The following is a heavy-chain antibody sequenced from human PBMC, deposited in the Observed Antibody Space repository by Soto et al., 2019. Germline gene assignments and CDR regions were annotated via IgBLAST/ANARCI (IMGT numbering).Heavy chain of an antibody. CDR3: ARDQYRRQGVSWFDP. D-gene: IGHD2-2*01. J-gene: IGHJ5*02. CDR2: IYYSGST. CDR1: VGSISIYY. Sequence: SETLSITCTVSVGSISIYYWSWIRQPPGKGLEWIGYIYYSGSTNYNPSLKSRVTISVDTSKNQFSLKLSSVTAADTAVYYCARDQYRRQGVSWFDPWGQGTMVTVSS. V-gene: IGHV4-59*01.